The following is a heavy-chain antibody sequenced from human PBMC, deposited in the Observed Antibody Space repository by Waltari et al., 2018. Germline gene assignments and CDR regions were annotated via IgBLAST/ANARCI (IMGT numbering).Heavy chain of an antibody. CDR2: ISTRSTSK. Sequence: DVQLVESGGDLVQPGGSLRLSCAASGITFSDYSMNWVRQAPGEGLEWVAYISTRSTSKDYADSVRGRFTISRDNAKNSLYLQMNSLTAEDTGVYYCASEYSSGWATNHWGQGTLVTVSS. J-gene: IGHJ4*02. D-gene: IGHD6-19*01. CDR1: GITFSDYS. V-gene: IGHV3-48*01. CDR3: ASEYSSGWATNH.